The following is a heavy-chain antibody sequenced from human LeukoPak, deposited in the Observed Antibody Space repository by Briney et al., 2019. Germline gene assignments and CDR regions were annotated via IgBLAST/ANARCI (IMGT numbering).Heavy chain of an antibody. CDR2: VYHSGNN. Sequence: SETLSLTCAVSGYSISSGYYWGWIRHPPGKGLEWIGSVYHSGNNYYNPSLKSRVTISLDTSKNQLSLKLSSVTAADTAVYYCTRYNYGFYFDYWGQGTLVTVSS. CDR1: GYSISSGYY. J-gene: IGHJ4*02. V-gene: IGHV4-38-2*01. CDR3: TRYNYGFYFDY. D-gene: IGHD5-18*01.